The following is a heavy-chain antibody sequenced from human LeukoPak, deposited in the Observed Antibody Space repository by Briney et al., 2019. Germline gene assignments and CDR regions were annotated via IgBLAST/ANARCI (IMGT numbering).Heavy chain of an antibody. CDR3: ARDTTSHCFDY. CDR1: GFTFDDYA. Sequence: GGSLRLSCAASGFTFDDYAMHWVRQAPGKGLVWVSRINTDGSSTSYADSVKGRFTISRDNAKNTLYLQMNSLRAEDTAVYYCARDTTSHCFDYWGQGTLVTVSS. J-gene: IGHJ4*02. D-gene: IGHD2-2*01. CDR2: INTDGSST. V-gene: IGHV3-74*01.